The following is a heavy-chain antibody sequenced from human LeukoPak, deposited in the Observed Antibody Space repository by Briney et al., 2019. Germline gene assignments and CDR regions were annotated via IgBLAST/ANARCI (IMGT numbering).Heavy chain of an antibody. CDR1: GFTFSSYS. CDR2: ISSSSSYI. D-gene: IGHD3-22*01. V-gene: IGHV3-21*01. J-gene: IGHJ3*02. Sequence: PGGSLRLSCAASGFTFSSYSMNWVRQAPGKGLEWVSSISSSSSYIYYADSVKGRFTISRDNAKNSLYLQMNSLRAEDTAVYYCARERENYYDSSGYYYDAFDIWGQGTMVTVSS. CDR3: ARERENYYDSSGYYYDAFDI.